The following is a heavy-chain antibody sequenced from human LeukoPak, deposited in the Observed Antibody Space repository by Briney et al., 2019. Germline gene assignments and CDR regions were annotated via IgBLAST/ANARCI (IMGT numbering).Heavy chain of an antibody. V-gene: IGHV1-24*01. CDR1: GYTLTELS. Sequence: ASVKVSCKVSGYTLTELSMHWVRQAPGKGLEWMGGFDPEDGETIYAQKFQGRVTMTEDTSTDTAYMELSSLRSEDTAVYYCASSGSYSSPFDYWGQGTLVTVSS. J-gene: IGHJ4*02. CDR3: ASSGSYSSPFDY. CDR2: FDPEDGET. D-gene: IGHD1-26*01.